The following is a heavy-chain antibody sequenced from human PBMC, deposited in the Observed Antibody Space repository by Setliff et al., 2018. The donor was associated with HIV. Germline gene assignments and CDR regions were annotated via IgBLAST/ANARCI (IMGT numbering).Heavy chain of an antibody. CDR3: AATYYYDSSGLHGFDY. CDR2: IIPIFGTA. Sequence: SVKVSCKASGGTFSSYAISWVRQAPGQGLEWMVGIIPIFGTANYAQQFQGRVTITAGEPTSTAYMELSSLRSEDTAVYYCAATYYYDSSGLHGFDYWGQGTLVTVSS. V-gene: IGHV1-69*13. D-gene: IGHD3-22*01. J-gene: IGHJ4*02. CDR1: GGTFSSYA.